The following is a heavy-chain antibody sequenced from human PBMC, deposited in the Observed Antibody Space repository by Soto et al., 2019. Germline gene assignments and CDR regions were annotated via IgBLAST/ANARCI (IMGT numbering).Heavy chain of an antibody. J-gene: IGHJ4*02. CDR2: IWYDGSNK. Sequence: GGSLRLSCAASGFTFSSYGMHWVRQAPGKGLEWVAVIWYDGSNKYYADSVKGRFTISRDNSKNTLYLQMNSLRAEDTAVYYCERDPKPYLDTAISGIDYWGKGT. D-gene: IGHD5-18*01. CDR1: GFTFSSYG. CDR3: ERDPKPYLDTAISGIDY. V-gene: IGHV3-33*01.